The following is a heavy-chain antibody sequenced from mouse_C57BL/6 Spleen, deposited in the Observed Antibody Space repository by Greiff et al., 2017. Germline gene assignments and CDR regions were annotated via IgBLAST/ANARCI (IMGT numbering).Heavy chain of an antibody. D-gene: IGHD2-5*01. J-gene: IGHJ3*01. CDR3: ARALSCYSNYVFAY. V-gene: IGHV5-4*01. CDR2: ISDGGSYT. Sequence: EVQLVESGGGLVKPGGSLKLSCAASGFTFSSYAMSWVRQTPEKRLEWVATISDGGSYTYYPDNVKGRTTISRDNAKNNLYLQMSHLKSEDTAMYYCARALSCYSNYVFAYWGQGTLVTVSA. CDR1: GFTFSSYA.